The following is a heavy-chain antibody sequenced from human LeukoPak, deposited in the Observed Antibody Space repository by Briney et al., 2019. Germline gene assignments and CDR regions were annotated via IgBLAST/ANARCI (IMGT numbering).Heavy chain of an antibody. D-gene: IGHD3-16*01. V-gene: IGHV1-46*01. J-gene: IGHJ4*02. CDR2: INPSGGST. CDR1: GYTFTSYY. Sequence: APVKVSCKASGYTFTSYYIHWVRQAPGQGLEWMGIINPSGGSTSYAQKFQGRGTMTRDTSTSTVYMELSSLRSEDTAVYYCARGKGVMITFGGVMGYWGQGTLVTVSS. CDR3: ARGKGVMITFGGVMGY.